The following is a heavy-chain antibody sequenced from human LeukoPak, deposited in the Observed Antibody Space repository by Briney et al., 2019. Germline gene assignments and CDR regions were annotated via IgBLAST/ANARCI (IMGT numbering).Heavy chain of an antibody. CDR1: GGSISSYY. CDR2: IYNSGST. D-gene: IGHD6-19*01. Sequence: PSETLSLTCTVSGGSISSYYWSWIRQPPGKGLEWIGYIYNSGSTNYNPSLKSRVTISVDTSKNQFSLKLSSVTAADTAVYYCARLLYSSGWLNWFDPWGQGTLVTVSS. J-gene: IGHJ5*02. CDR3: ARLLYSSGWLNWFDP. V-gene: IGHV4-4*09.